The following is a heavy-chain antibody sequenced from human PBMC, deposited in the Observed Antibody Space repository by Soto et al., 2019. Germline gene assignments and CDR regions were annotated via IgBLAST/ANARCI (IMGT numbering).Heavy chain of an antibody. CDR1: GFTFSSYA. CDR2: ISGSGGST. Sequence: PGGSLRLSCAASGFTFSSYAMSWVRQAPGKGLEWVSAISGSGGSTYYADSVKGRFTISRDNSKNTLYLQMNSLRAEDTAVYYFAKDQQPVYCISTSCYDNWFDPWGQGTLVTVSS. CDR3: AKDQQPVYCISTSCYDNWFDP. J-gene: IGHJ5*02. D-gene: IGHD2-2*01. V-gene: IGHV3-23*01.